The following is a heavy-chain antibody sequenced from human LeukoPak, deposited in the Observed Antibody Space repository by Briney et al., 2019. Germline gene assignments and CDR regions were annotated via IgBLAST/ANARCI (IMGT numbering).Heavy chain of an antibody. CDR3: AKDHYDFWSGYLPLYYFAY. V-gene: IGHV3-30*02. Sequence: GGSLRLSCAASGFTFSSYGMHWVREAPGKGLEWVAFIRYDGSNKYYADSVKGRFTISRDNSKNTLYLQMNSLRAEDTAVYYCAKDHYDFWSGYLPLYYFAYWGQGTLVTVSS. J-gene: IGHJ4*02. CDR1: GFTFSSYG. D-gene: IGHD3-3*01. CDR2: IRYDGSNK.